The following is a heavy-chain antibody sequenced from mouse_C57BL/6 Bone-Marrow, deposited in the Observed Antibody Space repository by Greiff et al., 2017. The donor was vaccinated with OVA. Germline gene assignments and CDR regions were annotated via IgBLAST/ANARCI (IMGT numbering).Heavy chain of an antibody. J-gene: IGHJ2*01. CDR1: GYTFTSYW. CDR3: AQTGNFDY. Sequence: QVQLQQPGAELVKPGASVKLSCKASGYTFTSYWMQWVKQRPGQGLEWIGEIDPSDSYTNYNQKFKGKATLTVDTSSITAYMQLSSLTSEDSAVYYCAQTGNFDYWGQGTTLTVSS. D-gene: IGHD4-1*01. CDR2: IDPSDSYT. V-gene: IGHV1-50*01.